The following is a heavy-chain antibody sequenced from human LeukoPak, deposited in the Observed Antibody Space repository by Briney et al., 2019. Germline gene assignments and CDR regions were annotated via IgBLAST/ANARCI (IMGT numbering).Heavy chain of an antibody. CDR3: ARSLAYCGGDCYYDAFDI. J-gene: IGHJ3*02. CDR2: IYYSGST. V-gene: IGHV4-59*01. Sequence: SETLSLTCTVSGASISSYYWSWIRQPPGKGLEWVGYIYYSGSTNYNPSLKSRVTISVDTSENQFSLKLSSVTAADTAVYYCARSLAYCGGDCYYDAFDIWGQGTMVTVSS. D-gene: IGHD2-21*02. CDR1: GASISSYY.